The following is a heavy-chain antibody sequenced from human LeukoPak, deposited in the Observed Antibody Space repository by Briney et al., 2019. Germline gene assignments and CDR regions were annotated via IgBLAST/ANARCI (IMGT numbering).Heavy chain of an antibody. V-gene: IGHV4-31*03. J-gene: IGHJ5*02. D-gene: IGHD2-2*01. Sequence: SQTLSLTCTVSGGSISSGGYYWSWIRQHPGKGLEWIGYIYYSGSTYYNPSLKSRVTISVDTSKNQFSLKLSSVTAADTAVYYCARAYCSSTSCYAVDPWGQGTLVTVSS. CDR2: IYYSGST. CDR1: GGSISSGGYY. CDR3: ARAYCSSTSCYAVDP.